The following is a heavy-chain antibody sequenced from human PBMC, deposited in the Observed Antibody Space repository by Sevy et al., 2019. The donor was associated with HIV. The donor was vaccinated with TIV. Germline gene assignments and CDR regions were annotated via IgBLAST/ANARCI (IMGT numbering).Heavy chain of an antibody. CDR2: IYYNGHI. D-gene: IGHD1-26*01. CDR1: GGSITSLY. J-gene: IGHJ4*02. V-gene: IGHV4-59*08. Sequence: SETLSLTCTVSGGSITSLYWNWIRQPPGKGLEWIANIYYNGHINYNPSPMKRVTFTLDTSTNQFSLRLSAVTAADTARYYCAGENAWGRCYSWGQGTLVTVSS. CDR3: AGENAWGRCYS.